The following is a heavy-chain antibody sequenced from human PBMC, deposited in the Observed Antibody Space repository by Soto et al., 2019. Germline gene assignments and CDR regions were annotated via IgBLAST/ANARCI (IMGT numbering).Heavy chain of an antibody. J-gene: IGHJ4*02. Sequence: ASVKVSCKASGYTFTGYAMHWVRQAPGQRLEWMGWINAGNSDTKYSQKFQGRVTISSDTSASTAYMELSSLRSEDTAVYYCARGITLPTPLDYWGQGTLVTVSS. D-gene: IGHD1-20*01. CDR3: ARGITLPTPLDY. V-gene: IGHV1-3*01. CDR2: INAGNSDT. CDR1: GYTFTGYA.